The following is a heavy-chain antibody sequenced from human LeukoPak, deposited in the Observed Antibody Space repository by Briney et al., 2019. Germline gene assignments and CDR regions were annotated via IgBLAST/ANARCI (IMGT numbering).Heavy chain of an antibody. Sequence: GASVKVSCKASGYSFTSYTIHWVRQAPGQSLEWMGWINAGSGSTKYSEKFQGRVTFTRDTSADTAYMELSSLTSEDTAVFYCARGPVGATNAFHIWGQGTLVTVSS. V-gene: IGHV1-3*01. CDR2: INAGSGST. D-gene: IGHD1-26*01. J-gene: IGHJ3*02. CDR3: ARGPVGATNAFHI. CDR1: GYSFTSYT.